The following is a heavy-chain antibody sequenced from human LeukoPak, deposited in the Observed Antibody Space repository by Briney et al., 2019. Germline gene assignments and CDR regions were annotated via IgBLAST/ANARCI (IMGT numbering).Heavy chain of an antibody. Sequence: PGGSLRLSCAASGFTFSSYWMNWVRQAPGKGLEWVASIKQDGSEKYYVDSVKGRFSISRDNAKNSLHLQMNSLRAEDTAVYYCARDHTVDGLVFDYWGQGILVTVSS. CDR2: IKQDGSEK. D-gene: IGHD6-19*01. CDR1: GFTFSSYW. J-gene: IGHJ4*02. V-gene: IGHV3-7*01. CDR3: ARDHTVDGLVFDY.